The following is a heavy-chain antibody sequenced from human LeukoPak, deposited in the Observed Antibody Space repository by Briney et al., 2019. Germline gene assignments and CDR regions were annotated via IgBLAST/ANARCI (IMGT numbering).Heavy chain of an antibody. CDR3: AKPRTTQYQLLLMGYYFDY. CDR1: GSTFSSYG. Sequence: GGSLRLSCAASGSTFSSYGMHWVRQAPGKGLEWVAFIRYDGSNKYYADSVKGRFTISRDNSKNTLYLQMNSLRAEDAAVYYCAKPRTTQYQLLLMGYYFDYWGQGTLVTVSS. J-gene: IGHJ4*02. V-gene: IGHV3-30*02. CDR2: IRYDGSNK. D-gene: IGHD2-2*01.